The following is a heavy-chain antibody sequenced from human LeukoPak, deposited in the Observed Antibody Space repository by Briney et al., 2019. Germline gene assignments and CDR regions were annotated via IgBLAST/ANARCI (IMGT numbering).Heavy chain of an antibody. V-gene: IGHV3-30-3*01. CDR1: GFTFSSYA. CDR2: ISYDGSNK. J-gene: IGHJ4*02. CDR3: ARDRDLGDYFDY. D-gene: IGHD3-16*01. Sequence: GRSLRLSCAASGFTFSSYAMHWVRQAPGKGLEWVAVISYDGSNKYYADSVKGRFTISRDNSKNTLYRQMKSLRAEDTAVYYCARDRDLGDYFDYWGQGTLVTVSS.